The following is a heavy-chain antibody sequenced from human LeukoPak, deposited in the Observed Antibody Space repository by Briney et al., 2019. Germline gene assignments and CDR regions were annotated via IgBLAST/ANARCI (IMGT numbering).Heavy chain of an antibody. Sequence: PSETLSLTCAVYGGSFSGYYWSWIRQPPGKGLEWIGEINHSGSTNYNPSLKSRVTISVDTSKNQFSLKLSSVTAADTAVYYCARHGYSSGWYRPGPVDYWGQGTLVTVSS. V-gene: IGHV4-34*01. CDR1: GGSFSGYY. CDR3: ARHGYSSGWYRPGPVDY. D-gene: IGHD6-19*01. CDR2: INHSGST. J-gene: IGHJ4*02.